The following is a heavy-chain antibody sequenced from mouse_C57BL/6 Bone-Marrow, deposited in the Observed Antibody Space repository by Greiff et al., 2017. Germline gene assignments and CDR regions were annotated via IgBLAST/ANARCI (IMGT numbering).Heavy chain of an antibody. Sequence: QVTLKESGPGILQPSQTLSLTCSFSGFSLSTFGMGVGWIRQPSGKGLEWLAHIWWGDAKYYNPSLKSRLTISKDTSNNQVFLKIANVDTEYAATYYYDQIDVLFDYWGQGTTLTVSS. V-gene: IGHV8-8*01. D-gene: IGHD1-1*02. CDR2: IWWGDAK. CDR1: GFSLSTFGMG. J-gene: IGHJ2*01. CDR3: DQIDVLFDY.